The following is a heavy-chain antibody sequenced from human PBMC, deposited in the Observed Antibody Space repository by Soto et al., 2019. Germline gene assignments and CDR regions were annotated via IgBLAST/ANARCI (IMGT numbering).Heavy chain of an antibody. CDR3: ARARITMVRGVIITPFDY. J-gene: IGHJ4*02. D-gene: IGHD3-10*01. CDR1: GGSISSYY. CDR2: IYYRGST. Sequence: PSETLSLTCTVSGGSISSYYWTWIRQPPGKGLEWIGYIYYRGSTNYNPSLKSRVTISVDTSKNQFSLKLSSVTAADTAVYYCARARITMVRGVIITPFDYWGQGTLVTVSS. V-gene: IGHV4-59*12.